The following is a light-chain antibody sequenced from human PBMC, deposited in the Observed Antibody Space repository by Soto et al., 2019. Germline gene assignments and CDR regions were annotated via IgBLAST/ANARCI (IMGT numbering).Light chain of an antibody. CDR1: QNIENY. CDR3: QQSFSSPPIT. CDR2: VAS. J-gene: IGKJ5*01. Sequence: DIQMTQSPSSLSASLGDTVTISCRASQNIENYLHWYQQKAGKAPEVLLYVASVLKDGVSSRFSGSGYGTDFTLTITNLQPEDFAIYYGQQSFSSPPITFGQGTRLDIK. V-gene: IGKV1-39*01.